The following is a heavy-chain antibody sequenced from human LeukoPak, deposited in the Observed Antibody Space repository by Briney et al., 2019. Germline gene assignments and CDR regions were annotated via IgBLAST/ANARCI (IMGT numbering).Heavy chain of an antibody. J-gene: IGHJ6*02. Sequence: ASVKVSCKASGYTFTGYYMHWVRQAPGQGLEWMGWINPNSGGTTYAQKFQGRVTMTRDTSISTAYMELSRLRSDDTAVYYCARDRYDPHIGSGRRMDVWGQGTTVTVSS. CDR3: ARDRYDPHIGSGRRMDV. V-gene: IGHV1-2*02. D-gene: IGHD3-10*01. CDR1: GYTFTGYY. CDR2: INPNSGGT.